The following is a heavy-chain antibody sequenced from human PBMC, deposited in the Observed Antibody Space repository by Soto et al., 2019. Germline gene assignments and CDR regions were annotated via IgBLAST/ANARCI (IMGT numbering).Heavy chain of an antibody. J-gene: IGHJ4*02. CDR2: ISYDGSNK. CDR3: ARDPHRAVATIIDY. CDR1: GFSFSSYP. D-gene: IGHD5-12*01. V-gene: IGHV3-30-3*01. Sequence: GGSLRLSCAASGFSFSSYPIHWVRQAPGKGLEWVAFISYDGSNKYYSDSVKGRFTISRDNSKNTLYLQMNSLRDDDTAVYYCARDPHRAVATIIDYWGQGTLVTVSS.